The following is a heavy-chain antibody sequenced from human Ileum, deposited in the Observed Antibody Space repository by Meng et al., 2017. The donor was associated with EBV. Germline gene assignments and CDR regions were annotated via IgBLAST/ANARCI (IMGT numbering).Heavy chain of an antibody. CDR3: AKASSSRFYYDSSGPDY. CDR2: ISGSGGST. D-gene: IGHD3-22*01. V-gene: IGHV3-23*01. J-gene: IGHJ4*02. CDR1: GFTFRLYP. Sequence: EXHLLEXXXGVVQPGXSLRLSXAAAGFTFRLYPMSWVRQAPGEGLEWVSGISGSGGSTFYADSVKGRFTISRDNSRNILYLQINSLRADDTAVYFCAKASSSRFYYDSSGPDYWGQGTLVTVSS.